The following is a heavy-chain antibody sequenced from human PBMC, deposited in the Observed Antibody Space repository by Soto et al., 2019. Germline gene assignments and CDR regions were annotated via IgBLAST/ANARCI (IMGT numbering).Heavy chain of an antibody. Sequence: SETLSLTCTVSGGSITSSNFYWAWIRQPPGKGLEWIGNIYYSGSTYYNPSLKSRVTISVHTSNSQFSLELSSVTAADTAVYYCARGLITGSQYSGGLYYFDSWGQGTQVTVSS. J-gene: IGHJ4*02. CDR2: IYYSGST. V-gene: IGHV4-39*07. D-gene: IGHD1-26*01. CDR3: ARGLITGSQYSGGLYYFDS. CDR1: GGSITSSNFY.